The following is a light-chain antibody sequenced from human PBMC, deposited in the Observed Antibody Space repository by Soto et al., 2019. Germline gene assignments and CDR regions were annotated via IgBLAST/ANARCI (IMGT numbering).Light chain of an antibody. V-gene: IGKV3-15*01. CDR1: QSAYST. J-gene: IGKJ4*01. Sequence: EIVMTQSPATLSVSPGERATLSCRASQSAYSTLAWYQQKPGQAPSLLIYHASTRATGIPARFSVSGSGTEFTLAISSLLSEDFAVYYCQQYNKWPLTFGGGTKLEIK. CDR3: QQYNKWPLT. CDR2: HAS.